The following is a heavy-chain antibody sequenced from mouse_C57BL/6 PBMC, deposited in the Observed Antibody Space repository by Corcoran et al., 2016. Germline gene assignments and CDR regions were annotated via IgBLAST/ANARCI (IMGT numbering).Heavy chain of an antibody. CDR3: ARFYGSSLDWYFDV. Sequence: EVQLQQSGPELVKPGASVKISCKASGYTFTDYYMNWVKQSHGKSLEWIGDINPNNGGTSYNQKFKGKATLTVDKSSNTAYMELRSLTSEDSAVYYCARFYGSSLDWYFDVWGTGTTVTVSS. D-gene: IGHD1-1*01. CDR2: INPNNGGT. CDR1: GYTFTDYY. J-gene: IGHJ1*03. V-gene: IGHV1-26*01.